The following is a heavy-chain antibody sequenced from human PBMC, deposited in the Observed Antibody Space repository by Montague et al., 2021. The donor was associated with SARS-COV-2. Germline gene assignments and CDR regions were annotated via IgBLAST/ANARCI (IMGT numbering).Heavy chain of an antibody. Sequence: CAISGDSDAGNSAAWSWVRQSSAIELDWLGMTYYRSESYNDYAVTVKSRITINPDTSKNQFSLQLNSVTPEDTAVYYCSRGIWFGELLTVYYYYVMDVWGQGTKVTVSS. D-gene: IGHD3-10*01. J-gene: IGHJ6*02. CDR1: GDSDAGNSAA. V-gene: IGHV6-1*01. CDR3: SRGIWFGELLTVYYYYVMDV. CDR2: TYYRSESYN.